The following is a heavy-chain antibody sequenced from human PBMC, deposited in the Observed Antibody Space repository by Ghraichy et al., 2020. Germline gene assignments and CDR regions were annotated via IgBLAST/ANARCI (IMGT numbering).Heavy chain of an antibody. J-gene: IGHJ5*02. CDR2: IIPIFGTA. CDR1: GGTFSSYA. Sequence: SVKVSCKASGGTFSSYAISWVRQAPGQGLEWMGGIIPIFGTANYAQKFQGRVTITADQSTSTAYMELSSLRSEDTAVYYCARGQPPPYYDSSGYLNWFDPWGQGTLVTVSA. CDR3: ARGQPPPYYDSSGYLNWFDP. V-gene: IGHV1-69*13. D-gene: IGHD3-22*01.